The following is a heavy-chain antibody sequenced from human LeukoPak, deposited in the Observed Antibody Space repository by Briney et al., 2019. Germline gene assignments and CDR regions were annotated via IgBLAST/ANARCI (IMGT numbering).Heavy chain of an antibody. CDR1: GFTFSTYW. V-gene: IGHV3-74*03. J-gene: IGHJ4*02. Sequence: GGSPRLSCEASGFTFSTYWMHWVRQAPGKELVWVSRISGDGSSTEYAASVKGRFTVSRDNAKNTLYLQMNSLRAEDTSVYYCATISRSVSYHFDYWGQGTLVTVSS. D-gene: IGHD1-26*01. CDR3: ATISRSVSYHFDY. CDR2: ISGDGSST.